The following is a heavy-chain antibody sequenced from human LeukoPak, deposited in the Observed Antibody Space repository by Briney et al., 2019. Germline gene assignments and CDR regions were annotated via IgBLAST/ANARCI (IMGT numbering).Heavy chain of an antibody. D-gene: IGHD6-13*01. CDR2: ISYDGSNK. V-gene: IGHV3-30-3*01. J-gene: IGHJ4*02. Sequence: GGSLRLSCAASGFTFSSYAMHWVRQAPGKGLEWVAVISYDGSNKYYADSVRGRFTISRDNSKNTLYLQMNSLRAEDTAVYYCRSWPLPDYWGQGTLVTVSS. CDR3: RSWPLPDY. CDR1: GFTFSSYA.